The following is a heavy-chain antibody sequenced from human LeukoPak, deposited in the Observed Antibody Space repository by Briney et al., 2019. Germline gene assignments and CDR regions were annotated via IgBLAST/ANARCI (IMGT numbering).Heavy chain of an antibody. CDR3: ARAWAPAGLYFDY. CDR1: GVTVSSNH. J-gene: IGHJ4*02. D-gene: IGHD6-13*01. V-gene: IGHV3-53*01. Sequence: GGSLRLSCAASGVTVSSNHMTWVRQAPGQGLEWVSVIYSGGSTYYADSVKGRFIISRDNSRNTLYLQMNNLRAEDTAVYYCARAWAPAGLYFDYWGQGTLVTVSS. CDR2: IYSGGST.